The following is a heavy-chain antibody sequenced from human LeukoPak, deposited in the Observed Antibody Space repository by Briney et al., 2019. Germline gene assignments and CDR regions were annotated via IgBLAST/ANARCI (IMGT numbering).Heavy chain of an antibody. V-gene: IGHV3-74*03. CDR3: VRDNYYVMDV. D-gene: IGHD3-10*02. CDR1: GFTFSRTW. J-gene: IGHJ3*01. CDR2: IESGGTT. Sequence: GGSLRLSCEASGFTFSRTWMHWVRQGPGKGLLWLSRIESGGTTMYAESVKGRFTISRDNAKSTIYLQMNSLRAEDTAVYYCVRDNYYVMDVWGQGTVVTVAS.